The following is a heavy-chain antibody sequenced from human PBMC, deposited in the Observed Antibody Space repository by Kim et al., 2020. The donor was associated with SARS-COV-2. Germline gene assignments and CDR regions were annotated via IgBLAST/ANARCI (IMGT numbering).Heavy chain of an antibody. J-gene: IGHJ6*02. CDR2: IWYDGSNK. CDR1: GFTFSSYG. CDR3: ARGGIQLWSYYGMDV. V-gene: IGHV3-33*01. Sequence: GGSLRLSCAASGFTFSSYGMHWVRQAPGTGLEWVAVIWYDGSNKYYADSVKGRFTISRDNSKNTLYLQMNSLRAEDTAVYYCARGGIQLWSYYGMDVWGQGTTVTVSS. D-gene: IGHD5-18*01.